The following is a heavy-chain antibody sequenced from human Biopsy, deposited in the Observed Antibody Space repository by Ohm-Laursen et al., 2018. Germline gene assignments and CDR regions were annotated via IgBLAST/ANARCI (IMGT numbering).Heavy chain of an antibody. J-gene: IGHJ4*02. CDR3: ARVGAGAPSIDYFDY. Sequence: GTLSLTCAVSGGPFSGYYWTWIRQAPGKGLEWIAEINHSGNTNYNPSLKSRVTISVDTSKKQFSLKLSSVTAADTAVYYCARVGAGAPSIDYFDYWGQGALVTVSS. D-gene: IGHD1-26*01. V-gene: IGHV4-34*01. CDR2: INHSGNT. CDR1: GGPFSGYY.